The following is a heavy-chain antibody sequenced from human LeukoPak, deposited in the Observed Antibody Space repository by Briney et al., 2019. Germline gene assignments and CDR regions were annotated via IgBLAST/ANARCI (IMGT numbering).Heavy chain of an antibody. D-gene: IGHD5-18*01. CDR1: AGAISNSY. J-gene: IGHJ4*02. Sequence: SETLSLTCSVSAGAISNSYWSWIRQPPGKGLEWIGHIYYRGSTDYNPSLKSRVIISIDTSKNQFSLRLSSVTAADTAVYYCARENDRYGRIDYWGQGTQVTVSS. CDR3: ARENDRYGRIDY. V-gene: IGHV4-59*01. CDR2: IYYRGST.